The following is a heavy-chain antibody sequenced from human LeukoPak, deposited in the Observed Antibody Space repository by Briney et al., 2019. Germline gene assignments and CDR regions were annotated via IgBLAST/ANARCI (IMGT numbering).Heavy chain of an antibody. CDR2: IYYSGST. J-gene: IGHJ4*02. CDR3: ARGIDLGIDY. CDR1: GDSISSYY. D-gene: IGHD3/OR15-3a*01. V-gene: IGHV4-59*01. Sequence: SETLSLTCTVSGDSISSYYWSCIRQPPGKGLEWIGYIYYSGSTNYYPSLKSRVTISVDASKNQFSLKLSSVTAADTAVYYCARGIDLGIDYWGQGTLVTVSS.